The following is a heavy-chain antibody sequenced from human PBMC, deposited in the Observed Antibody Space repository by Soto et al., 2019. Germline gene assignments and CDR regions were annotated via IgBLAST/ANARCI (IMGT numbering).Heavy chain of an antibody. V-gene: IGHV3-66*01. CDR2: IYSGGST. CDR3: ARTYDGDYFDY. CDR1: GFIVSSNY. J-gene: IGHJ4*02. D-gene: IGHD4-17*01. Sequence: GSLRLSCAASGFIVSSNYMSWVRQAPGKGLEWVAIIYSGGSTYYTDSAKGRFTISRDNSKNTLYLQMNSLRAEDTAVYYCARTYDGDYFDYWGQGTLVTVSS.